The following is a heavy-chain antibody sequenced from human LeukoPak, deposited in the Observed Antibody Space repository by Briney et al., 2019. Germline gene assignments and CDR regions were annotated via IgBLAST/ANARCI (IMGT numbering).Heavy chain of an antibody. CDR3: AKTTAGYSSGRYPGWPIDY. D-gene: IGHD6-19*01. V-gene: IGHV3-23*01. CDR2: ISGSGGDT. CDR1: GFTFRSYA. Sequence: GGSLRLSCAASGFTFRSYAIYWVRQAPGKGLEWVPGISGSGGDTYFADSVKGRFTISRDNSKNTVFLQMDSLRAEDTAVYYCAKTTAGYSSGRYPGWPIDYWGQGTLATVSS. J-gene: IGHJ4*02.